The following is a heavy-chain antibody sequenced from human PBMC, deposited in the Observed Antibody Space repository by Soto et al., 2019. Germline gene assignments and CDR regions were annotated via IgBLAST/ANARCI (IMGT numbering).Heavy chain of an antibody. D-gene: IGHD6-13*01. CDR2: IKSKTDGGTT. Sequence: GGSLRLSCAASGFTFSNAWMSWVRQAPGKGLEWVGRIKSKTDGGTTDYAAPVKGRFTISRDDSKNTLYLQMNSLKTEDTAVYYCTTEASSSWYPNTFDYWGQGTLVTVS. J-gene: IGHJ4*02. CDR1: GFTFSNAW. V-gene: IGHV3-15*01. CDR3: TTEASSSWYPNTFDY.